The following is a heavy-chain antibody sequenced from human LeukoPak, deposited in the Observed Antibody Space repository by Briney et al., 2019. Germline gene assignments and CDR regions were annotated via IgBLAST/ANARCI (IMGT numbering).Heavy chain of an antibody. D-gene: IGHD3-10*01. Sequence: ASVKVSCKASGYTFTGYYMHWVRQAPGQGLEWMGWINPNSGGTNYAQKFQGRVTMTRDTSISTAYMELSRLRSDDTAVYYCARDRGLRSYYFDYWGQGTLFTVSS. CDR3: ARDRGLRSYYFDY. CDR1: GYTFTGYY. CDR2: INPNSGGT. V-gene: IGHV1-2*02. J-gene: IGHJ4*02.